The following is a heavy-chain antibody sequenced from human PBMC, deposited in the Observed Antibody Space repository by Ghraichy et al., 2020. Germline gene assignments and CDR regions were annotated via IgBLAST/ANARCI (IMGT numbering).Heavy chain of an antibody. CDR2: IYQSGRT. V-gene: IGHV4-4*02. D-gene: IGHD1-20*01. J-gene: IGHJ4*02. CDR1: GGSINSNDW. CDR3: ARVEQITAGFDY. Sequence: ETLSLTCAVSGGSINSNDWWSWVRQPPGKGLEWIAEIYQSGRTNYNPSLKSRVTISVDKSKNQFSLKLSSVTAADTAVYYCARVEQITAGFDYWGQGILVTVSS.